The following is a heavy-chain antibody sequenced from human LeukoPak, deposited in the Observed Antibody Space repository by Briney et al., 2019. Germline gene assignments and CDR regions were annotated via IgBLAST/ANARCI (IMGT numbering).Heavy chain of an antibody. V-gene: IGHV3-11*01. Sequence: GGSLRLSCEASGFTFRDFCMSWIRQAPGKGLEWVSFISSSGTTTWYADSVKGRFTISRDEAKTSLYLQMNSLRVEDTAVYYCASLTPSIWGQGTLVTVSS. CDR2: ISSSGTTT. CDR1: GFTFRDFC. J-gene: IGHJ4*02. CDR3: ASLTPSI.